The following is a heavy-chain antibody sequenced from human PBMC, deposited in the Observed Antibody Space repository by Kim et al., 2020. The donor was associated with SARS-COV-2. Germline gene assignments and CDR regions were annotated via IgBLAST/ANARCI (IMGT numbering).Heavy chain of an antibody. CDR3: ARERSGMGFDY. D-gene: IGHD1-26*01. Sequence: GGSLRLSCAASGFTFSSYSMNWVRQAPGKGLEWVSSISSSSNYIYYADSVKGRFTLSRDNAKNSLYLQMNSLGADDTAVFYCARERSGMGFDYWGQGTLV. V-gene: IGHV3-21*01. CDR2: ISSSSNYI. J-gene: IGHJ4*02. CDR1: GFTFSSYS.